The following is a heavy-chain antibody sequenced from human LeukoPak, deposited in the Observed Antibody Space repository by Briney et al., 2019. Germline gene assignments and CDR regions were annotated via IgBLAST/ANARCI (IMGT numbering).Heavy chain of an antibody. Sequence: GGSLRLSCAASGFTFNSYLMSWVRQAPGKELEWVAGISVSGDSTYYGDSVKGRFTISRDNAKNSLYLQMNSLRAEDTVVYYCERDGWSGYYYFDYWGQGTLVTVSS. CDR1: GFTFNSYL. CDR2: ISVSGDST. CDR3: ERDGWSGYYYFDY. D-gene: IGHD3-3*01. J-gene: IGHJ4*02. V-gene: IGHV3-23*01.